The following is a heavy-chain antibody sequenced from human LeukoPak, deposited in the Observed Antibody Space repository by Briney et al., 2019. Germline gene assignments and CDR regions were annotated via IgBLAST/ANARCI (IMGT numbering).Heavy chain of an antibody. J-gene: IGHJ6*02. Sequence: SETLSLTCTVSGYSISSGYYWGWIRQPPGKGLEWIGSIYHSGSTYYNPSLKSRVTISVDTSKNQFSLKLSSVTAADTAVYYCARDPPHDYGEVAGMDVWGQGTTVTVSS. V-gene: IGHV4-38-2*02. CDR1: GYSISSGYY. CDR2: IYHSGST. D-gene: IGHD4-17*01. CDR3: ARDPPHDYGEVAGMDV.